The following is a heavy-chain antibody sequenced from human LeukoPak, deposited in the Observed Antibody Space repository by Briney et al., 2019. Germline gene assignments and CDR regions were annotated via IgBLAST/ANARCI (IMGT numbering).Heavy chain of an antibody. Sequence: PGGSLRLSCAASGFTFSNYWIHWVRQAPGKGLEWVSAICYNGGRTYYADSVRGRFTISRDNSKNTVYLLMNSLTAEDTAVYYCAKEGTYGGGDCYWVEYWGQGTLVTVSS. CDR1: GFTFSNYW. D-gene: IGHD2-21*02. CDR3: AKEGTYGGGDCYWVEY. V-gene: IGHV3-23*01. CDR2: ICYNGGRT. J-gene: IGHJ4*02.